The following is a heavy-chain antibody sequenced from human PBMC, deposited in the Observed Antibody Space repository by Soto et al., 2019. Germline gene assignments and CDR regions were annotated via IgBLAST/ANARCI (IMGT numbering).Heavy chain of an antibody. J-gene: IGHJ6*02. D-gene: IGHD3-10*01. CDR3: ARAGDTMIRGVIIMNYYGMDV. CDR2: VHHSGIT. Sequence: SETLSLTCVVSGYSISSGYYWGWIRQPPGKGLEWIGNVHHSGITYYNPSLKSRVSISRDTSKSHYSLNLSSVTAADTAVYYCARAGDTMIRGVIIMNYYGMDVWGHGTTVTVSS. V-gene: IGHV4-38-2*01. CDR1: GYSISSGYY.